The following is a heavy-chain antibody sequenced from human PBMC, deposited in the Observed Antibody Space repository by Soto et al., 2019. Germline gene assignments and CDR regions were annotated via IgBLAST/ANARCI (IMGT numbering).Heavy chain of an antibody. J-gene: IGHJ4*02. CDR1: GFTFGSYG. CDR2: INYSGSST. D-gene: IGHD1-1*01. V-gene: IGHV3-23*05. Sequence: GGSLKLSCAASGFTFGSYGMRWVRQAPGKGLEWLSFINYSGSSTYYADSVKGRFTISRDNSKKTLFLQMNSLRAEDTAIYYCAPEDGYNLPLDYWGQGILVTVSS. CDR3: APEDGYNLPLDY.